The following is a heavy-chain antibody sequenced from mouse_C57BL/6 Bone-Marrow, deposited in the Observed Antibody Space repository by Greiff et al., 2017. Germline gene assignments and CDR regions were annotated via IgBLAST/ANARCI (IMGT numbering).Heavy chain of an antibody. CDR3: ASHYYGSSRYWYFDV. CDR2: VYPYNGGT. D-gene: IGHD1-1*01. V-gene: IGHV1-36*01. Sequence: EVQLVESGPVLVKPGPSVKISCKASGFTFTDYYMHWVKQSHGKSLEWIGLVYPYNGGTSYNQKFKGKATLTVDTSSSTAYMELNSLTSEDSAVYYCASHYYGSSRYWYFDVWGTGTTVTVSS. J-gene: IGHJ1*03. CDR1: GFTFTDYY.